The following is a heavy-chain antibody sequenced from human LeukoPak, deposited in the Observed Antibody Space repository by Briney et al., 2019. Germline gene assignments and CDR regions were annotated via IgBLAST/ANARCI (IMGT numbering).Heavy chain of an antibody. V-gene: IGHV3-7*01. CDR2: IKQDGSEK. D-gene: IGHD2-15*01. CDR3: ARPIVVGTNWFDP. Sequence: GGSLRLSCAASGFTFSSYWMSWVRQAPGKGLEWVANIKQDGSEKYYVDSVKGRFTISRDNAKNSLYLQMNSLRAEDTAVYYCARPIVVGTNWFDPWGQGTLVTVSS. J-gene: IGHJ5*02. CDR1: GFTFSSYW.